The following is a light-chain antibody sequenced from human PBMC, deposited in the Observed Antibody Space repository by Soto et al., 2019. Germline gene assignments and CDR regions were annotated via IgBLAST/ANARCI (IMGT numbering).Light chain of an antibody. CDR3: AAWDSTLSVGV. CDR2: DND. CDR1: SSAIAYSY. Sequence: QSVLTQPPSVSAAPGQKVTISCSGSSSAIAYSYVSWYQQLPGAAPRLLIHDNDERPSGIPDRFSGSKSGTSATLGITGLQTGDEAEYYCAAWDSTLSVGVFGTGTKVT. V-gene: IGLV1-51*01. J-gene: IGLJ1*01.